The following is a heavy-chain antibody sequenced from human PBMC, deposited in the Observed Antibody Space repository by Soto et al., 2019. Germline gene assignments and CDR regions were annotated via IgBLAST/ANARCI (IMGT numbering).Heavy chain of an antibody. J-gene: IGHJ4*02. CDR2: LSGSGTST. V-gene: IGHV3-23*01. CDR3: AKATTNGGWFNPFDS. D-gene: IGHD6-19*01. CDR1: GFSFVNYA. Sequence: GSLRLSCAASGFSFVNYAMNWVRQAPGKWLEWVSGLSGSGTSTYYADYVKGRFTISRDNSRDTLFLQMNSLTADDTAVYYCAKATTNGGWFNPFDSWGQGALVTVSS.